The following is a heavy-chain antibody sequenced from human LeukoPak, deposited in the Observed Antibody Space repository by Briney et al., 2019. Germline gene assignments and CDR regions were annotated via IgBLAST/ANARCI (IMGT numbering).Heavy chain of an antibody. CDR1: GGTFSSYA. D-gene: IGHD3-22*01. V-gene: IGHV1-69*13. Sequence: SVKVSCKASGGTFSSYAISWVRQAPGQGLEWMGGIIPIFGTANYAQKFQGRVTITADESTSAAYMELSSLRSEDTAVYYCARVAYYYDSSSYFDYWGQGTLVTVSS. CDR2: IIPIFGTA. CDR3: ARVAYYYDSSSYFDY. J-gene: IGHJ4*02.